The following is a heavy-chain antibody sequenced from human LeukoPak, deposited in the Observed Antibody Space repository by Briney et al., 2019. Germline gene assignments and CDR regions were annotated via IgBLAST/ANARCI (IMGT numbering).Heavy chain of an antibody. J-gene: IGHJ3*02. Sequence: SETLSLTCTVSGYSISSGYYWGWIRQPPGKGLEWIGSIYHSGSTYYNPSLKSRVTISVDTSKNQFSLKLSSVTAADTAVYYCAGRGVVPAAMRRRDDAFDIWGQGTMVTVSS. D-gene: IGHD2-2*01. CDR3: AGRGVVPAAMRRRDDAFDI. CDR1: GYSISSGYY. V-gene: IGHV4-38-2*02. CDR2: IYHSGST.